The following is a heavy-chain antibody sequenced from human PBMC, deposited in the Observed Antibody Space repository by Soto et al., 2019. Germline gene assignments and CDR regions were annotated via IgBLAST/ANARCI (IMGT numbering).Heavy chain of an antibody. J-gene: IGHJ4*02. CDR1: GFGFSSYN. D-gene: IGHD3-10*01. CDR2: ISPSSSYM. Sequence: EVQLVESGGGLVKPGGSLRLSCAASGFGFSSYNMNWVRQAPGKGLQCVSSISPSSSYMFYADSVKGRFTISRDNAKNALYLQMNSLRAEDTAVYYCARVWVTMVRGTSDYWGQGTLVTVSS. CDR3: ARVWVTMVRGTSDY. V-gene: IGHV3-21*01.